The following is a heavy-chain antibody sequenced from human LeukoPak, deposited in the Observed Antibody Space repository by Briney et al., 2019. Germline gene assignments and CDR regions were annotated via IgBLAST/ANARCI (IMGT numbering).Heavy chain of an antibody. J-gene: IGHJ5*02. CDR2: IIPIFGTA. D-gene: IGHD1-26*01. Sequence: ASVKVSCKASGGTFSSYAISWVRQAPGQGLEWMGGIIPIFGTANYAQKFQGRVTITADESTSTAYMELSSLRSEDTAVYYCARGVVGATSKNWFDPWGQGTLVNVSS. CDR3: ARGVVGATSKNWFDP. CDR1: GGTFSSYA. V-gene: IGHV1-69*13.